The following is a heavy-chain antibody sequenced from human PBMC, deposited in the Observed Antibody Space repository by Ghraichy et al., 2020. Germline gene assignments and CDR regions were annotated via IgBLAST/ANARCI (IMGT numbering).Heavy chain of an antibody. CDR3: AREMVRGVGYYGMDV. CDR2: INPSGGST. CDR1: GYTFTSYY. V-gene: IGHV1-46*01. Sequence: ASVKVSCKASGYTFTSYYMHWVRQAPGQGLEWMGIINPSGGSTSYAQKFQGRVTMTRDTSTSTVYMELSSLRSEDTAVYYCAREMVRGVGYYGMDVWGQGTTVTVSS. D-gene: IGHD3-10*01. J-gene: IGHJ6*02.